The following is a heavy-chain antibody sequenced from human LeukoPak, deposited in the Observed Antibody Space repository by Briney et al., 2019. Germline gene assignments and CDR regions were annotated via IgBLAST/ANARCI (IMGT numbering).Heavy chain of an antibody. Sequence: ASVKVSCKASGYTFTGYYMHWVRQAPGQGLEWMGWINPNSGGTNYAQKFQGWVTMTRDTSISTAYMELSRLRSDDTAVYYCARGGYSSSWSLAFDIWGQGTMVTVSS. CDR1: GYTFTGYY. CDR2: INPNSGGT. J-gene: IGHJ3*02. D-gene: IGHD6-13*01. CDR3: ARGGYSSSWSLAFDI. V-gene: IGHV1-2*04.